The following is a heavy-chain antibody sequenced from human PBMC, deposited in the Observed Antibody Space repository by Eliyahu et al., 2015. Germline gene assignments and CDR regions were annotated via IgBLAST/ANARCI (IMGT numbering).Heavy chain of an antibody. V-gene: IGHV4-39*01. Sequence: QLQLQESGPGLVKPSETLSLTCTVSGGXISSSSYYWGWIRQPPGKGLEWIGSIYYSGSTYYNPSLKSRVTISVDTSKNQFSLKLSSVTAADTAVYYCARPTYRPDAFDIWGQGTMVTVSS. CDR2: IYYSGST. CDR1: GGXISSSSYY. J-gene: IGHJ3*02. D-gene: IGHD2-2*01. CDR3: ARPTYRPDAFDI.